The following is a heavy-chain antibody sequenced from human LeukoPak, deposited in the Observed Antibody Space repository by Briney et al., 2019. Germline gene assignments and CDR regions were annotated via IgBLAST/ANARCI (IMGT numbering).Heavy chain of an antibody. J-gene: IGHJ3*02. Sequence: SETLSLACTVSGGSIGSHYWSWIRQPPGEGLEWIGYIYYSGTTSYNPSLKSRVTISVDASKNQFSLKLSSVTAADTAVYYCARDYYDSRGEAFDIWGLGTVVTVSS. D-gene: IGHD3-22*01. CDR3: ARDYYDSRGEAFDI. V-gene: IGHV4-59*11. CDR2: IYYSGTT. CDR1: GGSIGSHY.